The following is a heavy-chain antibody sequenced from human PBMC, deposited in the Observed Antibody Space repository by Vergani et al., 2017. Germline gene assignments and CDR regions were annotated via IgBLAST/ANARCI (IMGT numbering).Heavy chain of an antibody. CDR3: ARVRDFDWLLYRPRIFDY. CDR2: INHSGST. Sequence: QVQLQQWGAGLLKPSETLSLTCAVYGGSFSGYYWSWIRQPPGKGLEWIGEINHSGSTNYNPSLKSRVTISVDTSKNQFSLKLSSVTAADTAVYYCARVRDFDWLLYRPRIFDYWDQGTLVTVSS. J-gene: IGHJ4*02. V-gene: IGHV4-34*01. D-gene: IGHD3-9*01. CDR1: GGSFSGYY.